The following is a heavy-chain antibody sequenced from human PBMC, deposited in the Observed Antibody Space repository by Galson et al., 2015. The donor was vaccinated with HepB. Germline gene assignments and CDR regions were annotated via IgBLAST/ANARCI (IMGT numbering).Heavy chain of an antibody. CDR3: TTRGWSGSLYGVDV. Sequence: SVKVSCKASGYTFTGYYMHWVRQAPGQGLEWMGWINPNSGGTNYAQKFQGRVTMTRDTSISTAYMELSSLRSDDTAVYYCTTRGWSGSLYGVDVWGQGTTVTVSS. CDR2: INPNSGGT. CDR1: GYTFTGYY. V-gene: IGHV1-2*02. D-gene: IGHD3-3*01. J-gene: IGHJ6*02.